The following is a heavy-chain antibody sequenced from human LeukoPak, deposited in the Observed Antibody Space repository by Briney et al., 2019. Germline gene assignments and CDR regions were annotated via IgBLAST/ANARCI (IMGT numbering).Heavy chain of an antibody. Sequence: PGGSLRLSCAASGFTFGSYWMTWVRHAPGKGLEWVSAISGSGGSTYYADSVKGRFTISRDNSKNTLYLQMNSLRAEDTAVYYCAKGSRGWYSWYFDVWGRGTLVTVSS. V-gene: IGHV3-23*01. CDR2: ISGSGGST. J-gene: IGHJ2*01. CDR1: GFTFGSYW. CDR3: AKGSRGWYSWYFDV. D-gene: IGHD6-19*01.